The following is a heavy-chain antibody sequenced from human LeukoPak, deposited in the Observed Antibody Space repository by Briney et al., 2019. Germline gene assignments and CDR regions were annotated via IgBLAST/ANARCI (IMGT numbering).Heavy chain of an antibody. CDR2: INHSGST. CDR3: ARGSIAVADDNWFDP. J-gene: IGHJ5*02. Sequence: SETLSLTCAVYGGSFSGYYWSWIHQPPGKGLEWIGEINHSGSTNYNPSLKSRVTISVDTSKNRFSLKLSSVTAADTAVYYCARGSIAVADDNWFDPWGQGTLVTVSS. D-gene: IGHD6-19*01. CDR1: GGSFSGYY. V-gene: IGHV4-34*01.